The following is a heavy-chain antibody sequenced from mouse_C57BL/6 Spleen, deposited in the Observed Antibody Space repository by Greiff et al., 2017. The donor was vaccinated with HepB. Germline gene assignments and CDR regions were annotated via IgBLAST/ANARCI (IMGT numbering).Heavy chain of an antibody. CDR2: IYPGDGDT. J-gene: IGHJ1*03. D-gene: IGHD1-1*01. CDR1: GYAFSSYW. Sequence: VQLQQSGAELVKPGASVKISCKASGYAFSSYWMNWVKQRPGKGLEWIGQIYPGDGDTNYNGKFKGKATLTADKSSSTAYMQLSSLTSEDSAVYFCARFCGSSSYWYLDVWGTGTTVTVSS. V-gene: IGHV1-80*01. CDR3: ARFCGSSSYWYLDV.